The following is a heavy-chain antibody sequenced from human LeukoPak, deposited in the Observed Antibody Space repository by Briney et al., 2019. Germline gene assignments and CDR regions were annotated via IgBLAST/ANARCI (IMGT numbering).Heavy chain of an antibody. J-gene: IGHJ6*01. V-gene: IGHV1-18*01. Sequence: ASVKVSCKASGYTFTSYGISWVRQAPGQGLEWMGWISAYNGNTNYAQKLQGRVTMTTDTSTSTAYMELRSLRSDDTAVYYCVRRILWFGERKSYGMDVWGQGTTVTVSS. D-gene: IGHD3-10*01. CDR2: ISAYNGNT. CDR1: GYTFTSYG. CDR3: VRRILWFGERKSYGMDV.